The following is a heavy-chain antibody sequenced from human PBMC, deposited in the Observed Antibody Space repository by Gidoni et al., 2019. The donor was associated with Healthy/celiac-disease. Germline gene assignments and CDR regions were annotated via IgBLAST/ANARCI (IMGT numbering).Heavy chain of an antibody. CDR2: RYSGGST. J-gene: IGHJ4*02. D-gene: IGHD6-13*01. CDR3: ARMSSSWPRYYFDY. Sequence: EVQLVESGGGLIQPGGSLRLSCAASGFTVSSNYMSWVRQAPGKGLEWVSVRYSGGSTYYADSVKGRFTISRDNSKNTLYLQMNSLRAEDTAVYYCARMSSSWPRYYFDYWGQGTLVTVSS. V-gene: IGHV3-53*01. CDR1: GFTVSSNY.